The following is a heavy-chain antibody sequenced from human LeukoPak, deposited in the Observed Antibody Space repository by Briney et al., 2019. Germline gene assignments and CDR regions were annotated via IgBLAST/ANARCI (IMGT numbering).Heavy chain of an antibody. D-gene: IGHD6-19*01. Sequence: ASVKVSCKASGYTFTAHYIHWLRQAPGQGPEWMGWIKPDSGSSHYAQKFQGRVTMTRDTSSNSAYMDLTSLKSDNTALYYCARARVPIAVAGLYYFDYWGQGALVTVSS. CDR3: ARARVPIAVAGLYYFDY. CDR2: IKPDSGSS. V-gene: IGHV1-2*02. CDR1: GYTFTAHY. J-gene: IGHJ4*02.